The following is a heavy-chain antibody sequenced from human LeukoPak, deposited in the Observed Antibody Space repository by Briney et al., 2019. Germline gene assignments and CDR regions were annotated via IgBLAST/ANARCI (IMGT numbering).Heavy chain of an antibody. CDR1: GFSFNSYD. J-gene: IGHJ4*02. CDR3: ARGAATGLYYFDY. CDR2: ISYDGVTK. D-gene: IGHD3-9*01. Sequence: GRSLRLSCATSGFSFNSYDMHWVRQAPGKGLEWVAIISYDGVTKYYADSAKGRFTVSRDNAKNTLYLQMNSLRAEDTAVYYCARGAATGLYYFDYWGQGTLVTVSS. V-gene: IGHV3-33*08.